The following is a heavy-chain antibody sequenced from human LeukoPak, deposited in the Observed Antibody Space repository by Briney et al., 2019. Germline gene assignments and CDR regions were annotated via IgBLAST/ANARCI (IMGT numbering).Heavy chain of an antibody. CDR1: GGSISSSSYY. CDR3: ARQTGAGLFILP. J-gene: IGHJ4*02. Sequence: TSETLSLTCTVSGGSISSSSYYWGWIRQPPGKGLEWIGSIYYSGSTYYNPSLKSRVTISVDTSKNQFSLILTSVTAADTAVYYCARQTGAGLFILPGGQGTLVTVSS. V-gene: IGHV4-39*01. CDR2: IYYSGST. D-gene: IGHD3-3*01.